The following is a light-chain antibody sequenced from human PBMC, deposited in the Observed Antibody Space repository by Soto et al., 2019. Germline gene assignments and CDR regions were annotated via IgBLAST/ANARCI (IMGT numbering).Light chain of an antibody. Sequence: QSALTQPASVSGSPGQSITISCTGTSSDIAVYDYVSWYQQHPGKAPKLMIYEVSNRPSGVSHRFSGSKSGNTASLTISGLQADDEADYYCASYTISSTVVFGGGTKLTVL. V-gene: IGLV2-14*01. CDR3: ASYTISSTVV. CDR1: SSDIAVYDY. CDR2: EVS. J-gene: IGLJ2*01.